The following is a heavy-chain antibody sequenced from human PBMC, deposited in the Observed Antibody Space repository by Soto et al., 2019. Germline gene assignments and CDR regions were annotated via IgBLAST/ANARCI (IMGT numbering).Heavy chain of an antibody. CDR3: ARAGWRVGELFCDY. V-gene: IGHV3-13*04. D-gene: IGHD3-10*01. Sequence: EVQLVESGGGLVQPGGSLRLSCAASGFPFSSYDMHWVRQATGQGLEWVSAIDAAGDTSYPVSVKGRFTISRENAKNSLYLQMNSLGAGDTAVYYCARAGWRVGELFCDYWGQGTLVTVSS. CDR1: GFPFSSYD. J-gene: IGHJ4*02. CDR2: IDAAGDT.